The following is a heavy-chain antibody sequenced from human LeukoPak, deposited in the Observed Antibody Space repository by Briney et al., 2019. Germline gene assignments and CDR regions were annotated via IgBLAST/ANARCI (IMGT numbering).Heavy chain of an antibody. D-gene: IGHD3-22*01. CDR1: GYSISSDNY. V-gene: IGHV4-38-2*01. CDR3: ARAPRDSSSSNYMRRFDY. CDR2: IYHSGST. Sequence: SETLSLTCAVSGYSISSDNYWVWSRPPPGQGQEWTGVIYHSGSTYYNPSLKSRVTMSVDTSKNQFSLKLSSVTAADTAVYYCARAPRDSSSSNYMRRFDYWGQGTLVTVSS. J-gene: IGHJ4*02.